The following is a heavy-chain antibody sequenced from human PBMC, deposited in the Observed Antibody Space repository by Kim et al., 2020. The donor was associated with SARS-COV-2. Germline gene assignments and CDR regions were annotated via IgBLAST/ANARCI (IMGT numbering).Heavy chain of an antibody. CDR1: GFTFSSYG. CDR2: ISYDGSNK. Sequence: GGSLRLSCAASGFTFSSYGMHWVRQAPGKGLEWVAVISYDGSNKYYADSVKGRFTISRDNSKNTLYLQMNSLRAENTAVYYCARDRGYCSSTSCYAGLD. CDR3: ARDRGYCSSTSCYAGLD. V-gene: IGHV3-33*05. D-gene: IGHD2-2*01. J-gene: IGHJ4*01.